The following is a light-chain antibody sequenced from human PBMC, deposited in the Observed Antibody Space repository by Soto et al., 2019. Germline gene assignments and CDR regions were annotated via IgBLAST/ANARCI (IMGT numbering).Light chain of an antibody. CDR1: QDISNY. J-gene: IGKJ5*01. CDR3: QQYDNLPIT. CDR2: DAS. V-gene: IGKV1-33*01. Sequence: DIQMTQSPSSLSASVGDRLTITCQASQDISNYLNWYQQMPGKAHKXLIYDASNLETGVPSRFSGIGSGTDFTFTISNLKPEDSETYDGQQYDNLPITFGQGTRLEIK.